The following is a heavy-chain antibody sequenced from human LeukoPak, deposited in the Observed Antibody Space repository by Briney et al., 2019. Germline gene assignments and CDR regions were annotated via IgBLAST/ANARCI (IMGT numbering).Heavy chain of an antibody. J-gene: IGHJ5*02. D-gene: IGHD3-10*01. V-gene: IGHV3-11*01. CDR1: GFTFSDYY. Sequence: GGSLRLSCAASGFTFSDYYMSWIRQAPGKGLEWVSYISSSGSTIYYADSVKGRFTISRDNAKNSLYLQMNSLRAEDTAVYYCARDVLLWFGEQAGSDPWGQGTLVTVSS. CDR3: ARDVLLWFGEQAGSDP. CDR2: ISSSGSTI.